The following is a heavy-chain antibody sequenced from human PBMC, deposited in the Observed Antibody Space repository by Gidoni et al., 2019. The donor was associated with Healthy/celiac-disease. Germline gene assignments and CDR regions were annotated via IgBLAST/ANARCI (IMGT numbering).Heavy chain of an antibody. V-gene: IGHV3-30*18. CDR3: AKDRTTGWSGGSCYPDY. J-gene: IGHJ4*02. CDR2: ISYDGSNK. Sequence: QVQLVESGGGVVPPGRSLSLSCAASGFTFSSFGMHWVRQAPGKGLEWVAVISYDGSNKYYADSVKGRFTISRDNSKNTLYLQMNSLRAEDTAVYYCAKDRTTGWSGGSCYPDYWGQGTLVTVSS. D-gene: IGHD2-15*01. CDR1: GFTFSSFG.